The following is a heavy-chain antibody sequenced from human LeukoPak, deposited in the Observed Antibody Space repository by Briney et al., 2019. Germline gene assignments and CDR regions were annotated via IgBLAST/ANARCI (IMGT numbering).Heavy chain of an antibody. CDR2: VHPGDSTV. CDR3: ARHKRTFTGSKSPGSMDV. V-gene: IGHV5-51*01. D-gene: IGHD2-8*02. CDR1: GYNFTAHW. Sequence: GESLKISCQGSGYNFTAHWIGWVRQMPGKGLEWIGIVHPGDSTVRYTPSFQGQVTISAARSKRTAYLQWTSLRASDSAMYYCARHKRTFTGSKSPGSMDVWGQGTSVIVSS. J-gene: IGHJ6*02.